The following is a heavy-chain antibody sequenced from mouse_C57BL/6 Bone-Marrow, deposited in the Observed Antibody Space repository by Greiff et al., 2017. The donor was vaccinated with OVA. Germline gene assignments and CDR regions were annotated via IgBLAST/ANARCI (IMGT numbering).Heavy chain of an antibody. Sequence: EVQRVESGGGLVKPGGSLKLSCAASGFTFSDYGMHWVRQAPEKGLEWVAYISSGSSTSYYADTVKGRFTISRDNAKNTLFLQMTSLRSEDTAMYYCASETTTRYAMDYWGQGTSVTVSS. CDR2: ISSGSSTS. D-gene: IGHD1-1*01. CDR3: ASETTTRYAMDY. CDR1: GFTFSDYG. J-gene: IGHJ4*01. V-gene: IGHV5-17*01.